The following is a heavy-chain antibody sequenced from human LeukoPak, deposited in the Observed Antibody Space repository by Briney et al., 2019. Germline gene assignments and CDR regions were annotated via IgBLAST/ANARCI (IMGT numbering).Heavy chain of an antibody. J-gene: IGHJ4*02. CDR1: GGSFSGYY. V-gene: IGHV4-59*08. CDR3: VRLTGYCSGGSCYTFPDY. D-gene: IGHD2-15*01. Sequence: SETLSLTCAVYGGSFSGYYWSWIRHPPGKRLEWIGYIHYSGSTNYNPSLKSRVTISVDMSKNQFSLKLSSVTAADTAVYYCVRLTGYCSGGSCYTFPDYWGQGTLVTVSS. CDR2: IHYSGST.